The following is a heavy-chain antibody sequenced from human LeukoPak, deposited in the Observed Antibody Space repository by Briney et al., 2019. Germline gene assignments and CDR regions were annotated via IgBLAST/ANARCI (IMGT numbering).Heavy chain of an antibody. CDR3: ARVVGPRYFDL. CDR2: IYYSGST. V-gene: IGHV4-59*08. D-gene: IGHD2-15*01. Sequence: SETLSLACTVSGGSIGSHYWSWMRQPPGKGLEWIGYIYYSGSTNYNPSLKSRVTISVDTSKNQFSLKVSSVAAADTAVYYCARVVGPRYFDLWGRGTLVTVSS. CDR1: GGSIGSHY. J-gene: IGHJ2*01.